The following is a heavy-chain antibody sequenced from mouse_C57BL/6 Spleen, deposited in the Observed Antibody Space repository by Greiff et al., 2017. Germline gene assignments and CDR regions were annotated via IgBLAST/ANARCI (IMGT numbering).Heavy chain of an antibody. J-gene: IGHJ3*01. V-gene: IGHV1-50*01. CDR1: GYTFTSYW. CDR3: ARYYGSSYEGLAY. CDR2: IDPSDSYT. Sequence: QVQLQQPGAELVKPGASVKLSCKASGYTFTSYWMQWVKQRPGQGLEWIGEIDPSDSYTNYNQKFKGKATLTVDTSSSTAYMQLSSLTSEDSAVYYCARYYGSSYEGLAYWGQGTLVTVSA. D-gene: IGHD1-1*01.